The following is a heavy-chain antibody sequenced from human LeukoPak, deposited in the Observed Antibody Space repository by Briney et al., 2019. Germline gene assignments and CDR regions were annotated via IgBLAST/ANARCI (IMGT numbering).Heavy chain of an antibody. CDR3: TTVGSCSSISCFVFYI. V-gene: IGHV3-15*01. J-gene: IGHJ3*02. CDR1: GFTFSKAW. D-gene: IGHD2-2*01. Sequence: GGSLRLSCAASGFTFSKAWMSWVRQAPGKGLEWVGRIKSKTDGGTTDYAAPVKGRFTISRDDSKNTLYLQMNSLKTEDTAVYYCTTVGSCSSISCFVFYIWGQGTMVTVSS. CDR2: IKSKTDGGTT.